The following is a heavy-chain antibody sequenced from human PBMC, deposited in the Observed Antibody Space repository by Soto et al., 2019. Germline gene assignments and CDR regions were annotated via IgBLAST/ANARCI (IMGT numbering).Heavy chain of an antibody. CDR3: ARRVLLWFGEPRAPPRYYYGMDV. CDR2: ISAYNGNA. V-gene: IGHV1-18*01. D-gene: IGHD3-10*01. CDR1: GYTFTSYG. J-gene: IGHJ6*02. Sequence: ASVKVSCKASGYTFTSYGISWVRQAPGQGLEWMGWISAYNGNANYAQKLQGRVTMTTDTSTSTAYMELRSLRSDDTAVYYCARRVLLWFGEPRAPPRYYYGMDVWGQGTTVTVSS.